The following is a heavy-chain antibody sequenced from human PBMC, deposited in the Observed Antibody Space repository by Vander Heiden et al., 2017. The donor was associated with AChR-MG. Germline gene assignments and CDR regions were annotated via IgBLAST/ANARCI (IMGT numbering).Heavy chain of an antibody. CDR3: TLQGAGTLEY. J-gene: IGHJ4*02. CDR2: IFANDGK. Sequence: QVTLKESGPVLVTPTETLTLTCTVSGFSLSNPSMGVSWIRQPPGKALEWLAHIFANDGKGYSPSLRSRFTISKDTSKSQAVLTMTNMDPVDTATYYCTLQGAGTLEYWGQGSLVTVSS. V-gene: IGHV2-26*01. D-gene: IGHD6-19*01. CDR1: GFSLSNPSMG.